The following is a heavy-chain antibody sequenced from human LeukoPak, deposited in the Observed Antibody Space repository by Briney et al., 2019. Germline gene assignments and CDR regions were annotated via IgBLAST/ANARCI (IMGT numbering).Heavy chain of an antibody. D-gene: IGHD6-13*01. Sequence: PSETLSLTCTVSGGSISYHYWSWIRQPPGKGLDWIGYIYYSGSTNYNPSLKSRVTISVDTSKNQISLKLSSVTAADTAVYYCARGPWQYIAWGQGTPVTVSS. CDR1: GGSISYHY. J-gene: IGHJ4*02. CDR3: ARGPWQYIA. V-gene: IGHV4-59*11. CDR2: IYYSGST.